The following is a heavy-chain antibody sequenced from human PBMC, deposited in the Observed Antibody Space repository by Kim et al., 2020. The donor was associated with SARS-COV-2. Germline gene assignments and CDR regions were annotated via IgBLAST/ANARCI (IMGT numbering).Heavy chain of an antibody. CDR1: GFTFSSYG. J-gene: IGHJ6*02. CDR3: AREFAPELESEPGGAFGYYYYGMDV. Sequence: GGSLRLSCAASGFTFSSYGMHWVRQAPGKGLEWVAVIWYDGSNKYYADSVKGRFTISRDNSKNTLYLQMNSLRAEDTAVYYCAREFAPELESEPGGAFGYYYYGMDVWGQGTTVTVSS. CDR2: IWYDGSNK. D-gene: IGHD1-1*01. V-gene: IGHV3-33*01.